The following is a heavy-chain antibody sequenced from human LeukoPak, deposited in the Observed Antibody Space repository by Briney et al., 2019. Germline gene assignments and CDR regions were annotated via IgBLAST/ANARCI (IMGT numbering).Heavy chain of an antibody. V-gene: IGHV3-74*01. CDR1: GFTSSYYW. Sequence: PGGSLRLSCAASGFTSSYYWVHWVRQVPGKGLVWVSRVNYDGSTTTYADSVKGRFTISRDNAKNTVHLQMNSLRAEDTAVYYCARAGYYRLDYWGQGTLVTVSS. D-gene: IGHD2-8*01. CDR2: VNYDGSTT. CDR3: ARAGYYRLDY. J-gene: IGHJ4*02.